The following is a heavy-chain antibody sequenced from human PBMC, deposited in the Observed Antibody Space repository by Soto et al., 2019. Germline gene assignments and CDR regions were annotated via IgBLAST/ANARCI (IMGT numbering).Heavy chain of an antibody. V-gene: IGHV4-59*01. CDR2: VYYTGST. J-gene: IGHJ4*02. D-gene: IGHD6-19*01. Sequence: SLTCSVSGGSISVSYWSWIRQSPGKGLEWLGYVYYTGSTNYSPSLRSRVSISVDTSKNEFSLRLSSVTAADTAVYFCARSVAVPGAHIDYWGQGTQVTVSS. CDR1: GGSISVSY. CDR3: ARSVAVPGAHIDY.